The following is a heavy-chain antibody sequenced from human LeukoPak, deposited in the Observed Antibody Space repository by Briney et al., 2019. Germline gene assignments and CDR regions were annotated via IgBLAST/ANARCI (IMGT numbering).Heavy chain of an antibody. D-gene: IGHD2-2*01. Sequence: RASVKVSCKASGGTFSSYAISWVRQAPGQGLEWMGGIIPIFGTANYAQKFQGRVTITADESTSTAYMELSSLRSEDTAVYYCARALGYCSSTSCYLPHWGQGTLVTVSS. CDR2: IIPIFGTA. V-gene: IGHV1-69*13. CDR1: GGTFSSYA. J-gene: IGHJ4*02. CDR3: ARALGYCSSTSCYLPH.